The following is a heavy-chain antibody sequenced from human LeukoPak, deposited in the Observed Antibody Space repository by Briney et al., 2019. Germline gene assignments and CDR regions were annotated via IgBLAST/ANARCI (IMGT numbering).Heavy chain of an antibody. CDR3: ARSGDSDWQDY. V-gene: IGHV1-2*02. Sequence: ASVKVSCKASGYTFTSYGISWVRQAPGQGLEWMGWINPNSGGTNYAQKFQGRVTMTRDTSISTAYMELSRLRSDDTAVYYCARSGDSDWQDYWGQGTLVTVSS. CDR1: GYTFTSYG. J-gene: IGHJ4*02. D-gene: IGHD3-9*01. CDR2: INPNSGGT.